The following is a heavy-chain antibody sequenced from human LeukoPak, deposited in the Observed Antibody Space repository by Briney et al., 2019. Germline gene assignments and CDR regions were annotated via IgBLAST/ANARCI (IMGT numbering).Heavy chain of an antibody. CDR2: IYTSGST. CDR3: AREVTIFGVVRGPFDY. D-gene: IGHD3-3*01. CDR1: GGSISSYY. Sequence: SETLSLTCTVSGGSISSYYWSWIRQPAGKGLEWIGRIYTSGSTNYNPSLKSRVTMSVDTSKNQFSLKLSSVTAADTAVYYCAREVTIFGVVRGPFDYWGQGTLVTVSS. J-gene: IGHJ4*02. V-gene: IGHV4-4*07.